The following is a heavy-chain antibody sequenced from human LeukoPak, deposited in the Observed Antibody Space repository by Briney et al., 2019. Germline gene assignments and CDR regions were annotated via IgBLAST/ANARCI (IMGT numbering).Heavy chain of an antibody. CDR3: ARVLEAWGGSYHIDY. V-gene: IGHV3-74*03. D-gene: IGHD1-26*01. CDR1: GFTFSNYW. CDR2: IKTDGSST. Sequence: GGSLRLSCTASGFTFSNYWMHWVRQVPGKGLIWVSRIKTDGSSTTYADSVKGRFTISRDNAKNTLYLEMNSLRVEDTAVYYCARVLEAWGGSYHIDYWGQGTLVTVSS. J-gene: IGHJ4*02.